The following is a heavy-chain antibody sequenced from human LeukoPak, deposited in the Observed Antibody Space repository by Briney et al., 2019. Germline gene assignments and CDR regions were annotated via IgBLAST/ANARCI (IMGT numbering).Heavy chain of an antibody. CDR2: ISSDGSST. Sequence: GGSLRLSCAASGFTFSSYWMHWVRRAPGKGLVWVSRISSDGSSTDYADSVKGRFTISRDNAKNTLYLQMNSLRAEDTAVYYCASRIPYDSSSYWGQGTLVTVSS. D-gene: IGHD3-22*01. CDR1: GFTFSSYW. J-gene: IGHJ4*02. V-gene: IGHV3-74*01. CDR3: ASRIPYDSSSY.